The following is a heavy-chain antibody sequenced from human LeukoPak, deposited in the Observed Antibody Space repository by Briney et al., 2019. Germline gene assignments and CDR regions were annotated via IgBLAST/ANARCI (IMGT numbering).Heavy chain of an antibody. J-gene: IGHJ4*03. V-gene: IGHV4-34*01. Sequence: DPSETLSLTCAVYGGSFSAYYWRWLRQSPGKGLEWIAEINHRGDTNYNPSIKTRVSISVDTSKNQFSLKVTSLTAADTAVYYCARGPTISETGYFDYWGQGTLVTVSS. CDR3: ARGPTISETGYFDY. CDR1: GGSFSAYY. CDR2: INHRGDT. D-gene: IGHD1-1*01.